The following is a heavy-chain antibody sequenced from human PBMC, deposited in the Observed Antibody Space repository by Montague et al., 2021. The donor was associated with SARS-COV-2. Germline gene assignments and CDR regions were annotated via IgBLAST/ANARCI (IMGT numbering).Heavy chain of an antibody. D-gene: IGHD2-2*01. CDR1: GGSISSSSYY. CDR3: ARLHCSSTSCYYLFFAETTHFDY. J-gene: IGHJ4*02. Sequence: SETLSLTCTVSGGSISSSSYYWGWIRQPPGKGQVWIGSIYYSGSTYYNPSLKSRVTISVDTSKNLFSLKLSSVTAADTAVYYCARLHCSSTSCYYLFFAETTHFDYWGQGTLVTVSS. V-gene: IGHV4-39*01. CDR2: IYYSGST.